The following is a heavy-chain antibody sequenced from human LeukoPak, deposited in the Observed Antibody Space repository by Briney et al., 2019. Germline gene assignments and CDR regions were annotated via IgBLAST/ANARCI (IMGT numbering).Heavy chain of an antibody. J-gene: IGHJ5*02. V-gene: IGHV3-21*01. CDR1: GFTFSSYS. CDR3: ARAPSAANVLWFDP. D-gene: IGHD2-2*01. Sequence: PGGSLRLSCAASGFTFSSYSMNWVRQAPGKGLEWVSSISSSSSYIYYADSVKGRFTISRDNAKNSLYLQMNSLRAEDTAVYYCARAPSAANVLWFDPWGQGTLVTVSS. CDR2: ISSSSSYI.